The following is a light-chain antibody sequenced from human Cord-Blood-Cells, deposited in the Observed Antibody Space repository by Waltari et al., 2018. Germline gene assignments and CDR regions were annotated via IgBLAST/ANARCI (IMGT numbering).Light chain of an antibody. Sequence: DSRMTHSPTSLSASVVDSVPITCRASQSLSSYLNWDQQKPGKTPKFLIYAASSLQSGVPSRFSGSGSATDFTLTISSLQPEDFATYYSQQSYSTLYTFGKGTKLEIK. CDR3: QQSYSTLYT. CDR2: AAS. CDR1: QSLSSY. V-gene: IGKV1-39*01. J-gene: IGKJ2*01.